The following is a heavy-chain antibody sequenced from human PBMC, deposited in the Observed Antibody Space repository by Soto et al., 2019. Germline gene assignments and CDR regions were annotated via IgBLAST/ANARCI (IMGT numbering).Heavy chain of an antibody. CDR3: ARGAGNDFDDPFDV. J-gene: IGHJ3*01. CDR1: GFTVSSSY. Sequence: EAQVVETGGGLIQPGGSLRLSCEASGFTVSSSYMSWVRQAPGKGLEWVSVIYRGGSTFYADSVKGRFTISRDDSKNTVYVQMNSLRVEDTAVYYCARGAGNDFDDPFDVWGRGTMVTISS. CDR2: IYRGGST. V-gene: IGHV3-53*02. D-gene: IGHD1-1*01.